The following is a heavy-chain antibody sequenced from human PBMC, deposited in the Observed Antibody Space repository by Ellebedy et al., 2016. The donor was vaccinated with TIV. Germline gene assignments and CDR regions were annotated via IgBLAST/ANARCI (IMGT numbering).Heavy chain of an antibody. V-gene: IGHV3-7*04. Sequence: GESLKISCGVPGFPLSSSWMSWVRQAPGKGLEWVANIKQDESEKYYVGSVKGRFTVSRDNAENSLYLQMNSLRTDDSAVYYCARAGRPLDYWGQGTLVTVSS. CDR3: ARAGRPLDY. CDR2: IKQDESEK. D-gene: IGHD3-10*01. CDR1: GFPLSSSW. J-gene: IGHJ4*02.